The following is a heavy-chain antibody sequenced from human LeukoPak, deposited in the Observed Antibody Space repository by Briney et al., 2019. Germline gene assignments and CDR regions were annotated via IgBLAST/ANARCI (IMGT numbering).Heavy chain of an antibody. CDR1: GFTFSSYW. J-gene: IGHJ5*02. Sequence: GGSLRLSCAASGFTFSSYWMSWVRQAPGKGLEWVANIKQDGSEKYYVDSVRGRFTISRDNAKNSLYLQMNSLRAEDTAVYYCARAPVVNWFDPWGQGTLVTVSS. V-gene: IGHV3-7*04. CDR2: IKQDGSEK. CDR3: ARAPVVNWFDP.